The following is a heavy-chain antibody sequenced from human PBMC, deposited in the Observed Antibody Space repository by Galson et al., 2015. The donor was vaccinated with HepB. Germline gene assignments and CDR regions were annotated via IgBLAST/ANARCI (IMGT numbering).Heavy chain of an antibody. Sequence: SLRLSCAASGFTFSTYWMSWVRQAPGKGLEWVARIKQDGSEKYCVDSVKGRFTISRDNAKNSVSLQMNSLRDENTGVYFCAREITVGATYDYWGQGTLVTVSS. CDR1: GFTFSTYW. CDR2: IKQDGSEK. CDR3: AREITVGATYDY. J-gene: IGHJ4*02. D-gene: IGHD1-26*01. V-gene: IGHV3-7*01.